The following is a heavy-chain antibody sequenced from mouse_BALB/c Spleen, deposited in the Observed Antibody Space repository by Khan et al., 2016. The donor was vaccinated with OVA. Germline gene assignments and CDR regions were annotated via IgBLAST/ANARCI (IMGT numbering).Heavy chain of an antibody. Sequence: EVELVESGGDIVKPGRSLKLSCAASGFTFSTYGMSWVRQPPDKRLEWVATVSTGGHYTYYSDTVTGRFIIYRDNAKNTLFLQMTSLRSEDTAMVYCTRLAYYYDSEGFAYWGQGTLVTGAA. CDR3: TRLAYYYDSEGFAY. D-gene: IGHD1-1*01. CDR1: GFTFSTYG. CDR2: VSTGGHYT. V-gene: IGHV5-6*01. J-gene: IGHJ3*01.